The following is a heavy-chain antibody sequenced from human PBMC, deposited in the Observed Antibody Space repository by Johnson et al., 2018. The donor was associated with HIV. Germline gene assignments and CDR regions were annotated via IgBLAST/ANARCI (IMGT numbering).Heavy chain of an antibody. D-gene: IGHD3-22*01. V-gene: IGHV3-30*18. CDR3: AKDIDSSGYYSLTDAFDI. J-gene: IGHJ3*02. Sequence: QMLLVESGGGVVQPGRSLRLSCAASGFTFSSYGMHWVRQAPGKGLEWVAVISYDGRNKYYADSVKGRFTISRDNSKNTLYLQMNSLRAEDTAVYYCAKDIDSSGYYSLTDAFDIWGQGTMVTVSS. CDR2: ISYDGRNK. CDR1: GFTFSSYG.